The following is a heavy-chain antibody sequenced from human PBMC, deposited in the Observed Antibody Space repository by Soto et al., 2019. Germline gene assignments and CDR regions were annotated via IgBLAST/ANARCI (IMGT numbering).Heavy chain of an antibody. J-gene: IGHJ4*02. CDR1: GGSISSGGYY. CDR2: IYYSGIT. Sequence: QVQLQESGPGLVKPSQTLSLTCTVSGGSISSGGYYWSWIRQHPGKGLEWIGYIYYSGITYYNPPLKSRVTISVDTSKSQFSLKLSSVTAADTAVYYCARDSGCSGCSCYSDYWGQGTLVTVCS. CDR3: ARDSGCSGCSCYSDY. V-gene: IGHV4-31*03. D-gene: IGHD2-15*01.